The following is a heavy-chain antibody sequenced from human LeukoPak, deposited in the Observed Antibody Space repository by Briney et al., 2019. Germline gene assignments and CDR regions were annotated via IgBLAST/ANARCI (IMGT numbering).Heavy chain of an antibody. CDR1: VYTFTHHS. J-gene: IGHJ4*02. CDR2: ISAYNGDT. D-gene: IGHD6-19*01. V-gene: IGHV1-18*01. CDR3: ARDPSNSSGRYEYFDY. Sequence: ASVKVSCTASVYTFTHHSISWVRQAPGQGLEWMGWISAYNGDTNYAQNFRGRVTMTTDTSRTTAYMELRSLRSDDTAVYYCARDPSNSSGRYEYFDYWGQGTLVTVSS.